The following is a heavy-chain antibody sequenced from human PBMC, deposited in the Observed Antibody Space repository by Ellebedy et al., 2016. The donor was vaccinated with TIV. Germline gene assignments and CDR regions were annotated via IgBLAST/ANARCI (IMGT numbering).Heavy chain of an antibody. V-gene: IGHV1-18*01. CDR1: GYTFTSHG. Sequence: AASVKVSCKASGYTFTSHGISWVRQAPGQGLEWMVWISAQNGGTNYAQKFRGRVTMTTNTPTSTAYMELRSLTSDDTAVYYCARDETPDNFDYWGQGTLVTVSS. J-gene: IGHJ4*02. CDR3: ARDETPDNFDY. CDR2: ISAQNGGT.